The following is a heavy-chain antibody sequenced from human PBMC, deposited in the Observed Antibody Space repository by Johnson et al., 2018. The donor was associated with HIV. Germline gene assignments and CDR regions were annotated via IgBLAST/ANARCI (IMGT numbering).Heavy chain of an antibody. V-gene: IGHV3-66*01. J-gene: IGHJ3*02. CDR3: AKDPPGVDDIHAFDI. CDR1: GFTVSSNY. CDR2: IYSGGST. D-gene: IGHD3-9*01. Sequence: VQLVESGGGLVQPGGSLRLSCAASGFTVSSNYMSWVRQAPGKGLEWVSVIYSGGSTYYADSVKGRFTISRDNSKNTLYLQVNSLRAEDTAVYYCAKDPPGVDDIHAFDIWGQGTMVTVSS.